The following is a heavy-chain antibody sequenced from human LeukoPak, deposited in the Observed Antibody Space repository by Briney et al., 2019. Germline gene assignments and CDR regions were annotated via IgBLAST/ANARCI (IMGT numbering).Heavy chain of an antibody. J-gene: IGHJ4*02. Sequence: SVKVSCKASGGTFSSYAISWVRQAPGQGLEWMGGIIPIFGTANYAQKFQRRVTITTDESTSTAYMELSSLRSEDTAVYYCARDRGGSYEGGAFDYWGQGTLVTVSS. V-gene: IGHV1-69*05. CDR3: ARDRGGSYEGGAFDY. D-gene: IGHD1-26*01. CDR1: GGTFSSYA. CDR2: IIPIFGTA.